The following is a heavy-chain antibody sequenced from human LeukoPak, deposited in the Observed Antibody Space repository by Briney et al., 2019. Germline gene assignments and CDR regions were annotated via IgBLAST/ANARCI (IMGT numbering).Heavy chain of an antibody. CDR2: MHFSGSI. CDR3: ARDRRDMVRGINIVRQYHYYYYMDV. J-gene: IGHJ6*03. V-gene: IGHV4-59*12. Sequence: SETLSLTCTVSGGSISSYYWSWIRQPPGKGLEWIGYMHFSGSIDYNPSLKSRVTISVDTSKNQFSLKLSSVTAADTAVYYCARDRRDMVRGINIVRQYHYYYYMDVWGKGTTVTVSS. CDR1: GGSISSYY. D-gene: IGHD3-10*01.